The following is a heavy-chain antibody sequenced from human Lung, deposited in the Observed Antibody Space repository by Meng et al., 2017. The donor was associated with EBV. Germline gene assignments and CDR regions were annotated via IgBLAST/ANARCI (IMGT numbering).Heavy chain of an antibody. J-gene: IGHJ4*02. CDR1: GYSISSGGYS. CDR2: IFNNGNS. CDR3: ARSSVWVNTFDY. Sequence: QVQLQESGPGRVKPSQTLSLTCAVSGYSISSGGYSWSWIRQPPGGGLEWIGYIFNNGNSFYKPSLKSRVTMSIDTSKNEFSLKVTSLSAADTAVYYCARSSVWVNTFDYWGQGTLVTVSS. V-gene: IGHV4-30-2*01. D-gene: IGHD3-16*01.